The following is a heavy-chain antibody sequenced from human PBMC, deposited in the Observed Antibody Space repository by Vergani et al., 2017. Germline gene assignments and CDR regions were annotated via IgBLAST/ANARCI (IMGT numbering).Heavy chain of an antibody. Sequence: QMQLVQSGPEVKKPGTSVKVSCKASGFTFTSSAVQWVRQARGQRLEWIGWIVVGSGNTNYAQKFQERVTITRDMSTSTAYMELSSLRSEDTAVYYCAAEPRIAAGWSWFDPWGQGTLVTVSS. CDR2: IVVGSGNT. CDR1: GFTFTSSA. D-gene: IGHD6-13*01. J-gene: IGHJ5*02. V-gene: IGHV1-58*01. CDR3: AAEPRIAAGWSWFDP.